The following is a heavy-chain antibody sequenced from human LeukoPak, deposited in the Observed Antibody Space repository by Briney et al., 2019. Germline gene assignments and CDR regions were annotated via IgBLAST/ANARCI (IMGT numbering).Heavy chain of an antibody. D-gene: IGHD7-27*01. CDR2: MSPNSGIT. CDR1: GGTFSSYA. J-gene: IGHJ4*02. Sequence: ASMKVSCKASGGTFSSYAISWVRQAPGQGLEWMGWMSPNSGITGYAQKFQGRVTMTRNTAISTAYMELSSLRSEDTAVYYCVRTPPNWGADYWGQGTLVTVSS. V-gene: IGHV1-8*02. CDR3: VRTPPNWGADY.